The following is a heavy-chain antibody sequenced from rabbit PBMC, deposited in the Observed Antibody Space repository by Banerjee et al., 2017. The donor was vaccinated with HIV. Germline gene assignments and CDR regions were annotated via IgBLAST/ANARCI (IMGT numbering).Heavy chain of an antibody. V-gene: IGHV1S45*01. CDR1: GFSFSDKHV. Sequence: QQQLEESGGGLVKPEGSLTLSCTASGFSFSDKHVMCWVRQAPGKGLKWIACINTSSGNTVYASWAKGRFTISKTSSTTVTLQMTSLTAADTATYFCATDAGSSYWRLDLGGQGTLVTVS. J-gene: IGHJ3*01. CDR2: INTSSGNT. CDR3: ATDAGSSYWRLDL. D-gene: IGHD8-1*01.